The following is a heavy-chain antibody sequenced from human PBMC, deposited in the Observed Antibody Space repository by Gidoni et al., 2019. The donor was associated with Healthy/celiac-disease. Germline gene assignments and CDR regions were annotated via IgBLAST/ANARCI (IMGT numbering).Heavy chain of an antibody. CDR1: GFTFSSYS. CDR3: AAPLVVGRGYCSSTSCPLDY. CDR2: ISSSSSYI. V-gene: IGHV3-21*01. D-gene: IGHD2-2*01. J-gene: IGHJ4*02. Sequence: EVQLVESGGGLVKPGGSLRLSCAASGFTFSSYSMNWVRQAPGKGLEWVSSISSSSSYIYYADSVKGRFTISRDNAKNSLYLQMNSLRAEDTAVYYCAAPLVVGRGYCSSTSCPLDYWGQGTLVTVSS.